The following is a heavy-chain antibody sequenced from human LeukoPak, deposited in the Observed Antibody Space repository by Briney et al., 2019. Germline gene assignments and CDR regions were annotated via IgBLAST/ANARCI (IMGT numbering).Heavy chain of an antibody. CDR3: ASGGATVWGY. CDR2: ITSDSNLI. Sequence: GGSLRLSCAASGFAFSDYSMDWVRQAPEKGLEWISAITSDSNLIYYADSMRGRITISRDNAENSVYLQMNGLRAEDTAIYYCASGGATVWGYWGQGALVIVSS. J-gene: IGHJ4*02. V-gene: IGHV3-21*06. CDR1: GFAFSDYS. D-gene: IGHD3-16*01.